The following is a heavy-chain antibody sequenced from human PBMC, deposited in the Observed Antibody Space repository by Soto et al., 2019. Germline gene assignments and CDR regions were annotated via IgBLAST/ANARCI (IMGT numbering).Heavy chain of an antibody. Sequence: KVSCKASGGTFSSYTISWVRQAPGQGLEWMGRIIPILGIANYAQKFQGRVTITADKSTSTAYMELSSLRSEDTAVYYCARALRGSGSYYNYYFDYWGQGTLVTVSS. J-gene: IGHJ4*02. CDR2: IIPILGIA. V-gene: IGHV1-69*02. CDR1: GGTFSSYT. D-gene: IGHD3-10*01. CDR3: ARALRGSGSYYNYYFDY.